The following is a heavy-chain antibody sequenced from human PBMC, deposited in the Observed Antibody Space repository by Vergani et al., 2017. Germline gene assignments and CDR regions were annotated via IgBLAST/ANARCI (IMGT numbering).Heavy chain of an antibody. D-gene: IGHD3-10*01. Sequence: QLQLQESGPGLVKPSETLSLTCTVSGGSISSSSYYWGWIRQPPGKGLEWIGSIYYSGSTYYNPSLKSRVTISVATSKNQFSLKLSSVTAADTAVYYCARHVVLWFGELFGFLNYGMDVWGQGTTVTVSS. CDR2: IYYSGST. J-gene: IGHJ6*02. CDR3: ARHVVLWFGELFGFLNYGMDV. V-gene: IGHV4-39*01. CDR1: GGSISSSSYY.